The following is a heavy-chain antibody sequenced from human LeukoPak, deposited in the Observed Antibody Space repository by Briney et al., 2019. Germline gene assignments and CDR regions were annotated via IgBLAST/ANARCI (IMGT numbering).Heavy chain of an antibody. CDR3: ARAYCSSTSCYVTFDY. CDR1: GYTFTIYG. D-gene: IGHD2-2*01. J-gene: IGHJ4*02. Sequence: ASVTVSFTASGYTFTIYGISWVRQAPGQGLEWMGWISAYNGNTNYAQKLQGRVTMTTDTSTSTAYMELRSLRSDDTAVYYCARAYCSSTSCYVTFDYWGQGTLVTVSS. CDR2: ISAYNGNT. V-gene: IGHV1-18*01.